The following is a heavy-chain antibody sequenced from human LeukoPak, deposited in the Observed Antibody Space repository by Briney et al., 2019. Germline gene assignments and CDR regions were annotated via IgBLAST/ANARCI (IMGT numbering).Heavy chain of an antibody. V-gene: IGHV1-2*06. Sequence: VASVKVSCKASGYTFTGYYMHWVRQAPGQGLEWMGRINPNSGGTNYAQKFQGRVTMTEDTSTDTAYMELSSLRSEDTAVYYCATDLREPHDAFDIWDQGTMVTVSS. J-gene: IGHJ3*02. CDR2: INPNSGGT. CDR1: GYTFTGYY. D-gene: IGHD1-26*01. CDR3: ATDLREPHDAFDI.